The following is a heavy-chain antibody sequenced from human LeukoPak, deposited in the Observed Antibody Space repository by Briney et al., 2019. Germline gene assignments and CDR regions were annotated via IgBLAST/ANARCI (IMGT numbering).Heavy chain of an antibody. CDR3: AKDARLIHLWSIVYYYYYMDV. CDR2: ISGDGDRT. V-gene: IGHV3-43*02. J-gene: IGHJ6*03. CDR1: GFTFDGHA. Sequence: PGGSLRLSCAAPGFTFDGHAMHWVRQAPGKGLEWVSVISGDGDRTYYADYVMGRFTVSRDNSKNSLYLQLNSLRSEDTALYYCAKDARLIHLWSIVYYYYYMDVWGKGTAVTVSS. D-gene: IGHD5-18*01.